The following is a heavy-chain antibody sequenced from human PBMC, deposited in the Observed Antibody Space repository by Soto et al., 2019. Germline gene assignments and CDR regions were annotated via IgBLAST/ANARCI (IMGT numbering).Heavy chain of an antibody. Sequence: SETLSLTCAVYGGSFSGYYWSWIRQPPGKGLEWIGEINHSGSTNYNPSLKSRVTISVDTSKNQFSLKLSSVTAADTAVYYCARGCHDYIWGSYRYLGYWGQATLVSCSS. J-gene: IGHJ4*02. D-gene: IGHD3-16*02. CDR2: INHSGST. CDR3: ARGCHDYIWGSYRYLGY. V-gene: IGHV4-34*01. CDR1: GGSFSGYY.